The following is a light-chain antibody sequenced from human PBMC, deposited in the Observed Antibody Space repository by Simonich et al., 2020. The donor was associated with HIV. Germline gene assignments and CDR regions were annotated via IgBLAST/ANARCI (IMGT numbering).Light chain of an antibody. J-gene: IGLJ3*02. V-gene: IGLV3-27*01. CDR2: KDS. CDR3: YSVADNDLV. CDR1: VLAKKY. Sequence: SYELTQPSSVSVSPGQTARITCSGDVLAKKYGRWFQQKPGQAPVLGIYKDSERPSGIPERFSGSSSGTTVTLTISGAQVEDEADYYCYSVADNDLVFGGGTKLTVL.